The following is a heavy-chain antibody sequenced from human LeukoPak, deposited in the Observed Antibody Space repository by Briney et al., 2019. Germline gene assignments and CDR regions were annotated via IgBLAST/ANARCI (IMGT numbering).Heavy chain of an antibody. CDR2: IYYSGNT. CDR3: ARQPGSYSYDYFDY. Sequence: SETLSLTCIVSGGSSSISSNYWGWIRQPPGKGLEWIGSIYYSGNTYYNPSLKNGVTISIDTSKNQFSLKLSSVTAADTAVYYCARQPGSYSYDYFDYWGQGTLVTVSS. D-gene: IGHD3-16*02. V-gene: IGHV4-39*01. J-gene: IGHJ4*02. CDR1: GGSSSISSNY.